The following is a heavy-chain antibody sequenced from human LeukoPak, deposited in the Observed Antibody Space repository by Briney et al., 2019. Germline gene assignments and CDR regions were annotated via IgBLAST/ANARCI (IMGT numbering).Heavy chain of an antibody. CDR1: GGSFSGYY. CDR2: INHSGST. V-gene: IGHV4-34*01. D-gene: IGHD3-3*01. CDR3: ARGRYYDFWSGYYHYYYYYMDV. J-gene: IGHJ6*03. Sequence: SETLSLTCAVYGGSFSGYYWSWIRQPPGKGLEWIGEINHSGSTNYNPSLKSRVTISVDTSKNQFSLKLSSVTAADTAVYYCARGRYYDFWSGYYHYYYYYMDVWGKGTTGTVSS.